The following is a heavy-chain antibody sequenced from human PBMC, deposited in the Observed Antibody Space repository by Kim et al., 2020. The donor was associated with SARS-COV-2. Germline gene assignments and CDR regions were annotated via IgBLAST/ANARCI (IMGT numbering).Heavy chain of an antibody. J-gene: IGHJ3*02. CDR2: IYYSGST. CDR1: GGSISSGGYY. D-gene: IGHD7-27*01. V-gene: IGHV4-31*03. CDR3: ARDHSTWGAFVI. Sequence: SETLSLTCTVSGGSISSGGYYWSWIRQHPGKGLEWIGYIYYSGSTYYNPSLKSRVTISVDTSKNQFSLKLSSVTAADTAVYYCARDHSTWGAFVIWGQGTMVTVSS.